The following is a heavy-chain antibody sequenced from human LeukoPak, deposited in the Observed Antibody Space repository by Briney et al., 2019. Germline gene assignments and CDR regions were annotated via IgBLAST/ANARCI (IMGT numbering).Heavy chain of an antibody. Sequence: SETLSLTCTVSGGSMRNYFWNWVRQPAGEGLEWIGRISTGGSTDYNPSLESRLTMSVDTSKNQFSLRLSSVAAADTAVYYCARDGSSSWPFDFWGQGTLVTVSS. D-gene: IGHD6-13*01. CDR1: GGSMRNYF. CDR2: ISTGGST. J-gene: IGHJ4*02. V-gene: IGHV4-4*07. CDR3: ARDGSSSWPFDF.